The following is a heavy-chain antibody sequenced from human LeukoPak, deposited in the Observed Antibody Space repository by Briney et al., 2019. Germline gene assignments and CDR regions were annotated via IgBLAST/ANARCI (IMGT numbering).Heavy chain of an antibody. CDR1: GYTFTSLD. Sequence: ASVKVSCQASGYTFTSLDINWVGQATGQGLAWMGWMNSKSGSIDYAQKFQGRVTMTKNTSISTAYMELSSLRSEDTAVYYCAAGAPSSFLSWFDPWGQGTLVTVSS. CDR2: MNSKSGSI. V-gene: IGHV1-8*01. CDR3: AAGAPSSFLSWFDP. J-gene: IGHJ5*02. D-gene: IGHD2-2*01.